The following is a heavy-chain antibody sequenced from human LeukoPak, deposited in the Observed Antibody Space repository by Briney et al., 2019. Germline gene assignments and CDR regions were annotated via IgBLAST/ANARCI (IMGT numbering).Heavy chain of an antibody. Sequence: PSETLSRTCAVYGGSFSGYYWSWIRQPPGKGLEWIGEINHSGSTNYNPSLKSRVTMSVDTSKNQFSLKLSSVTAADTAVYYCAGRSREDIVVVPAAMGLDVWGQGTTVIVSS. V-gene: IGHV4-34*01. J-gene: IGHJ6*02. CDR1: GGSFSGYY. CDR2: INHSGST. D-gene: IGHD2-2*01. CDR3: AGRSREDIVVVPAAMGLDV.